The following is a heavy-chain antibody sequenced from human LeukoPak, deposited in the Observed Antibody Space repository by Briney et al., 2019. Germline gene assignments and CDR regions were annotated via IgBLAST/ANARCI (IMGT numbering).Heavy chain of an antibody. CDR1: GFTFSSYW. J-gene: IGHJ6*03. CDR3: ARVLDSGSYYAVRKWNYMDV. D-gene: IGHD1-26*01. Sequence: PGGSLRLSCAASGFTFSSYWMHWVRQAPGKGLVWVSRINSDGSSTSYADSVKGRFTISRDNAKNTLYLQMNSLRAEDTAVYYCARVLDSGSYYAVRKWNYMDVWGKGTTVTVSS. V-gene: IGHV3-74*01. CDR2: INSDGSST.